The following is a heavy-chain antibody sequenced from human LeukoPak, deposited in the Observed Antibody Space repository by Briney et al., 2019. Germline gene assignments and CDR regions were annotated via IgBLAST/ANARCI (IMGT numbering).Heavy chain of an antibody. D-gene: IGHD1-26*01. J-gene: IGHJ4*02. Sequence: SETLSLTCTVSGGSISSYYWSWIRQPPGKGLEWIGYIYYSGSTNYNPSLKSRVTISVDTSKNQFSLKLSSVTAADTAVYYCARASGSYSKYYFDYWGQGTLVTVSS. CDR1: GGSISSYY. V-gene: IGHV4-59*01. CDR2: IYYSGST. CDR3: ARASGSYSKYYFDY.